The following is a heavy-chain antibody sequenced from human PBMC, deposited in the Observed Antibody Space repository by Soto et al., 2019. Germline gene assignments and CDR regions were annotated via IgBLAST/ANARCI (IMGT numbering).Heavy chain of an antibody. D-gene: IGHD6-13*01. J-gene: IGHJ4*02. CDR3: ARDELSSSSWANTPGV. CDR1: GFTFNTYA. V-gene: IGHV3-33*01. Sequence: QVQLVESGGGVVQPGRSLRLSCAASGFTFNTYAMHWVRQNEGKGLEWVAVIWCDGSRTFYADSVTGRFTISRDNSNNTLHLQMNSLRAGDTAVYFCARDELSSSSWANTPGVWAQGTLVTVSS. CDR2: IWCDGSRT.